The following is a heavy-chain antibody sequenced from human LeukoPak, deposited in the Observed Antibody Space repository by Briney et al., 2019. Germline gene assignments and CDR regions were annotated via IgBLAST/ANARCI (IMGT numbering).Heavy chain of an antibody. CDR1: GGSISSSNW. V-gene: IGHV4-4*02. CDR3: ARGSVRGKDY. CDR2: IYHSGST. Sequence: SETLSLTCAVSGGSISSSNWWSWVRQPPGKGLEWIGEIYHSGSTNYNPSLKSRVTISLDTSKNQFSLKLSSVTAADTAVYYCARGSVRGKDYWGQGTLVTVSS. D-gene: IGHD3-10*01. J-gene: IGHJ4*02.